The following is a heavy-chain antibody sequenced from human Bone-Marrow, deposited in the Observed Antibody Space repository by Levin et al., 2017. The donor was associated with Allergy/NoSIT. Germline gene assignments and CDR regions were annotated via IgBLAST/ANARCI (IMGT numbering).Heavy chain of an antibody. Sequence: GESLKISCKASGYAFTGYFLHWVRQVPGQGLEWMGRINPDSGVTNAAQKFQDRVTMTRDTSISTVYMELASLTSDDTAVYYCARDWDYYDSSGHSVKFLDWGRGTQVTVSS. J-gene: IGHJ2*01. V-gene: IGHV1-2*06. CDR3: ARDWDYYDSSGHSVKFLD. CDR1: GYAFTGYF. D-gene: IGHD3-22*01. CDR2: INPDSGVT.